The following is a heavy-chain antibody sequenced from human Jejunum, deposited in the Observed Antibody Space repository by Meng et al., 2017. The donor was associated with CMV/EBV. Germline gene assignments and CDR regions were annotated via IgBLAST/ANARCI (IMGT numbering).Heavy chain of an antibody. D-gene: IGHD6-19*01. Sequence: GSISSGDYFWSWIRQSPGKCLEWIGCIYSSGNTYYTPSLKSRLIISIDTSKTQFSLKLNSLTAADTAVYYCARGGSSGWYDWYFDLWGLGTLVTVSS. CDR3: ARGGSSGWYDWYFDL. J-gene: IGHJ2*01. CDR2: IYSSGNT. CDR1: GSISSGDYF. V-gene: IGHV4-30-4*01.